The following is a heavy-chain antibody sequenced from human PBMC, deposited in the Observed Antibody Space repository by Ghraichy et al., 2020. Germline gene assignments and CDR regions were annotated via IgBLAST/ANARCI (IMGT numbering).Heavy chain of an antibody. J-gene: IGHJ2*01. CDR1: GFSLSTSEVG. CDR2: IYWDDDR. CDR3: AHTNRASCGGDCSYWYFDL. D-gene: IGHD2-21*01. Sequence: SGPTLVKPTQTLTLTCTFSGFSLSTSEVGVGWIRQPPGKALEWLAVIYWDDDRRYSPSLKSRLTITKDTSKSQVVLTMTNMDPVDTATYYCAHTNRASCGGDCSYWYFDLWGRGTLVTVSS. V-gene: IGHV2-5*02.